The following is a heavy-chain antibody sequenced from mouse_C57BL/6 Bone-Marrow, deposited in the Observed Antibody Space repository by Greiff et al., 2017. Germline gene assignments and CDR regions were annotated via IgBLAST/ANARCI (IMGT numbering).Heavy chain of an antibody. CDR3: ARGGYDGYWVGYFDV. D-gene: IGHD2-3*01. CDR1: GFNIKNTY. CDR2: IDPANGNT. V-gene: IGHV14-3*01. Sequence: EVQLQESVAELVRPGASVKLSCTASGFNIKNTYMHWVKQRPEQGLEWIGRIDPANGNTKYAPKFQGKATITADTSSNTAYLQLSSLTSEDTAIYYCARGGYDGYWVGYFDVWGTGTTVTVSS. J-gene: IGHJ1*03.